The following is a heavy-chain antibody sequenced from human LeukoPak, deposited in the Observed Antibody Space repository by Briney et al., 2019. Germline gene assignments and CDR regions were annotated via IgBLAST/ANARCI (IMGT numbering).Heavy chain of an antibody. J-gene: IGHJ4*02. CDR2: IRSKPYGGTT. D-gene: IGHD3-10*01. Sequence: GGSLRLSCTASGYTFGEYAVSWFRQAPGKGLEWVGFIRSKPYGGTTESAASVKGRFTISRDDSKSIAYLQMNSLKTEDTAVYYCTREAQRAIEWFGEFPPLYWGQGTLVTVSS. CDR1: GYTFGEYA. V-gene: IGHV3-49*03. CDR3: TREAQRAIEWFGEFPPLY.